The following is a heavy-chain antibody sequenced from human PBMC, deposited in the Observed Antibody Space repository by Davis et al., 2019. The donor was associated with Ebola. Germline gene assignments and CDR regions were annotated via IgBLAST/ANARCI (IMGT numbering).Heavy chain of an antibody. CDR1: GGSITSSNW. CDR2: IYHSAST. V-gene: IGHV4-4*02. J-gene: IGHJ4*02. CDR3: ARSPLGNCSGGSCYSQV. Sequence: MPSETLSLTCAVSGGSITSSNWWSWVRQPPGKGLEWIGEIYHSASTNYNPSLKSRVTISVDTSKNQFSLKLSSVTAADTAVYYCARSPLGNCSGGSCYSQVWGQGTLVTVSS. D-gene: IGHD2-15*01.